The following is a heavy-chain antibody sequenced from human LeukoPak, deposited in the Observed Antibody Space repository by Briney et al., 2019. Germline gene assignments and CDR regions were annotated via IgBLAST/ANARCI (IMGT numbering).Heavy chain of an antibody. Sequence: PSETLSLTCAVYGGSFSGYYWSWIRQPPGKGLEWIGEINHSGSTNYNPSLKSRVTISVDTSKNQFSLKLSSVTAADTAVYYCARGRRVMGTMIVPYAFDIWGQGTMVTVSS. CDR2: INHSGST. V-gene: IGHV4-34*01. CDR1: GGSFSGYY. CDR3: ARGRRVMGTMIVPYAFDI. D-gene: IGHD3-22*01. J-gene: IGHJ3*02.